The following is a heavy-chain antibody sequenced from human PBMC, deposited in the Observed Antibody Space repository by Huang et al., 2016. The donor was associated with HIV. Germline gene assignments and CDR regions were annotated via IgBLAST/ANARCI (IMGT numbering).Heavy chain of an antibody. D-gene: IGHD2-15*01. J-gene: IGHJ5*02. CDR2: TDYRAKWNN. CDR3: ARVRCSGGYCYGWFDT. V-gene: IGHV6-1*01. Sequence: QVQLQQSGPGLVRPSQTLSLTCAISGDSVSSSSSACNWIRQSPSRGLGLLGRTDYRAKWNNEFAPYVRTRMTINPDTSKNQFSLRLNSVTPDDTAVYYCARVRCSGGYCYGWFDTWGQGILVTVSS. CDR1: GDSVSSSSSA.